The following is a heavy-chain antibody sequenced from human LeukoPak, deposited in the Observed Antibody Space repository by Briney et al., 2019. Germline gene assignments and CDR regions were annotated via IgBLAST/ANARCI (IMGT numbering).Heavy chain of an antibody. D-gene: IGHD2-2*03. CDR2: IYPGESNI. V-gene: IGHV5-51*01. Sequence: GESLKISCKGSGYSFPTYWIAWVRQMPGKGLEGMGIIYPGESNIRYSPSFQGQVTISADKSISTAYLQWSSLKASDNAMYYCARPPSRGYSSSFEYWGQGALVTVSS. CDR3: ARPPSRGYSSSFEY. J-gene: IGHJ4*02. CDR1: GYSFPTYW.